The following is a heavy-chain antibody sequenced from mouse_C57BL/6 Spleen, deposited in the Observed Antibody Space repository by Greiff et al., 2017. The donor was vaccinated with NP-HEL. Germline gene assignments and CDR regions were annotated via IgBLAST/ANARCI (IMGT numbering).Heavy chain of an antibody. V-gene: IGHV1-69*01. CDR3: ARGDYYGSDY. CDR1: GYTFTSYR. J-gene: IGHJ2*01. Sequence: QVQLQQPGAELVMPGASVKLSCKASGYTFTSYRMHWVKQRPGQGLEWIGEIDPSDSYTNYNQKFKGKSTLTVDKSSSTAYMQLSSLTAEDSAVYYCARGDYYGSDYWGQGTTLTVSS. D-gene: IGHD1-1*01. CDR2: IDPSDSYT.